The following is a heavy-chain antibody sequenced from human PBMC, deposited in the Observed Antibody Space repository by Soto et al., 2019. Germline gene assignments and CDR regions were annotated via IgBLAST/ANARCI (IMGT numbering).Heavy chain of an antibody. CDR1: GFIFSNYG. Sequence: QVQLVESGGGVVQPGRSLRLSCAGSGFIFSNYGMHWVRQAPGKGLEWVAFISYDGSDILYADSVKGRFTISRDNSKSTRFLHMNIPRAEDTAVYFCAIVRVADSPLDHWGQGSLVTVSS. CDR2: ISYDGSDI. D-gene: IGHD3-10*02. V-gene: IGHV3-30*03. CDR3: AIVRVADSPLDH. J-gene: IGHJ4*02.